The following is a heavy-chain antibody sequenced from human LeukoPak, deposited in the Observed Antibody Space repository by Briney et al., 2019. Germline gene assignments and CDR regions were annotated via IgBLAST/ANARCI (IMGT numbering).Heavy chain of an antibody. CDR3: ARPPLGYSSSSEDY. CDR1: GYTFNSYG. V-gene: IGHV5-51*01. CDR2: IYPGDSDT. Sequence: GASVKVSCKASGYTFNSYGISWLRQAPGQGLEWMGIIYPGDSDTRYSPSFQGQVTISADKSISTAYLQWSSLKASDTAMYYCARPPLGYSSSSEDYWGQGTLVTVSS. D-gene: IGHD6-6*01. J-gene: IGHJ4*02.